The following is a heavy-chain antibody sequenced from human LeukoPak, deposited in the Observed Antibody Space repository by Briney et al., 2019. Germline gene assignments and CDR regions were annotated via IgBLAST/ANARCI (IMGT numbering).Heavy chain of an antibody. J-gene: IGHJ4*02. Sequence: SETLSLTCAVSGGSFSANYWSWIRQPPGEGPEWIGEINHTGRTNYNPSLKSRVTISVDMSKNQFSLELSSVTAADTAVYYCARVGYISGWYPFDFWGLGTLVIVSS. D-gene: IGHD6-19*01. V-gene: IGHV4-34*01. CDR3: ARVGYISGWYPFDF. CDR2: INHTGRT. CDR1: GGSFSANY.